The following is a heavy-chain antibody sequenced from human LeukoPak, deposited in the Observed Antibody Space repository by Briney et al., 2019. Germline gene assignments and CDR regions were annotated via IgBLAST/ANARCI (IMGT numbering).Heavy chain of an antibody. CDR2: IRYDGSNK. CDR1: GFTFGDYA. CDR3: AKDPGAHYYGSGSYRRGSYFDY. J-gene: IGHJ4*02. Sequence: GRSLRLSCTASGFTFGDYAMSWFRQAPGKGLEWVAFIRYDGSNKYYADSVKGRFTISRDNSKNTLYLQMNSLRAEDTAVYYCAKDPGAHYYGSGSYRRGSYFDYWGQGTLVTVSS. D-gene: IGHD3-10*01. V-gene: IGHV3-30*02.